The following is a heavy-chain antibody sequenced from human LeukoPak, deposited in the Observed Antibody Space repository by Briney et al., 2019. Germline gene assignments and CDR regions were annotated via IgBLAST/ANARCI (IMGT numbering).Heavy chain of an antibody. J-gene: IGHJ4*02. CDR3: ANHRVGYCSSTSCYRSGNQFDY. D-gene: IGHD2-2*02. CDR2: ISGSGGST. V-gene: IGHV3-23*01. CDR1: GFTFSSYA. Sequence: SGGSLRLSCAASGFTFSSYAMSWVRQAPGKGLEWVSAISGSGGSTYYADSVKGRFTISRDNSKTTLYLQMNSLRAEDTAVYYCANHRVGYCSSTSCYRSGNQFDYWGQGTLVTVSS.